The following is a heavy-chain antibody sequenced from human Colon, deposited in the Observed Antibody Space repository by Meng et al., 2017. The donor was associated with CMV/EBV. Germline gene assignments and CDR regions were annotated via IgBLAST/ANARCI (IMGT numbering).Heavy chain of an antibody. Sequence: SETLSLTCAVYGGSFSGYYWSWIRQPPGKGLEWIGEINHSGSTNYNPSLKSRVTISVDTSKNQFSLKLSSVTAADTAVYYCARVLVVPAARWGTYYYYGMDVWGQGTTVTVSS. D-gene: IGHD2-2*01. V-gene: IGHV4-34*01. J-gene: IGHJ6*02. CDR1: GGSFSGYY. CDR2: INHSGST. CDR3: ARVLVVPAARWGTYYYYGMDV.